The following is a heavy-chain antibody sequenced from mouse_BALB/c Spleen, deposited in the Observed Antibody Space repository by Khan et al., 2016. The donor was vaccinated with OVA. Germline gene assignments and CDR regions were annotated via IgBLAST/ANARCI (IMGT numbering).Heavy chain of an antibody. V-gene: IGHV1S137*01. CDR1: GYTFTDYS. Sequence: QVQLQQSGPELVRPGVSVKISCKGSGYTFTDYSMHWVKQSHAKSLEWIGVISTDSVNTNYNQKFKGKATLTVDKSSSTAYMELARMTSEDSAIYYCEIRDYCEYWGQGTTLTVSS. CDR2: ISTDSVNT. CDR3: EIRDYCEY. J-gene: IGHJ2*01.